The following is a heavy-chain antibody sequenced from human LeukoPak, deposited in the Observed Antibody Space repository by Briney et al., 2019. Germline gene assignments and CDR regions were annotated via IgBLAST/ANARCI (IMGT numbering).Heavy chain of an antibody. D-gene: IGHD2-21*01. CDR3: ARLYCGGECYSGYFDY. CDR1: GGSISSSSWY. J-gene: IGHJ4*02. CDR2: IYYTGST. V-gene: IGHV4-39*01. Sequence: SETLSLTCTVSGGSISSSSWYWAWIRQPPGKGLEWIGTIYYTGSTYYNPSLKSRVTISVDTSKDQFSLKLSSVTAADTAVYYCARLYCGGECYSGYFDYWGQGTLVTVSS.